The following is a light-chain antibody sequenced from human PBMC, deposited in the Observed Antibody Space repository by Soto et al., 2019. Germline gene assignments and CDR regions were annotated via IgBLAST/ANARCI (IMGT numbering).Light chain of an antibody. V-gene: IGKV3-20*01. CDR1: QSVSSSY. J-gene: IGKJ2*01. CDR2: GAS. CDR3: HQYGSSPET. Sequence: EIVLTQSPGTLSLSPGERATLSCRASQSVSSSYFACYQQKPGQAPRLLIYGASSRATGLPERFSGSGSGPDFTLTISRLEPEDFAVYYCHQYGSSPETFGQGTKLEIK.